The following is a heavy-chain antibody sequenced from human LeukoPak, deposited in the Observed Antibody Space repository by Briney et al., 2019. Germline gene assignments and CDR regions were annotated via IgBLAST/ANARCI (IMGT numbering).Heavy chain of an antibody. V-gene: IGHV4-34*01. CDR1: GGSFSGYY. J-gene: IGHJ4*02. Sequence: SETLSLTCAVYGGSFSGYYWSWIRQPPGKGLEWIGEINHSGSTNYNPSLKSRVTISVDTSKNQFSLKLSSVTAADTAVYYCAGNYYGSGSYYSEDRYWGQGTLVTVSS. CDR2: INHSGST. D-gene: IGHD3-10*01. CDR3: AGNYYGSGSYYSEDRY.